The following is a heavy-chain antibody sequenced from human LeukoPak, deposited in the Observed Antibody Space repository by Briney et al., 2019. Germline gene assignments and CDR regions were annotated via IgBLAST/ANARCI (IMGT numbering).Heavy chain of an antibody. D-gene: IGHD2-15*01. J-gene: IGHJ4*02. CDR1: GFTFSSYA. V-gene: IGHV3-23*01. CDR3: AKRGIVVVAATPFDY. CDR2: ISGRADRT. Sequence: GGSLRLSCAASGFTFSSYAMSWVRQAPGKGLKWVSAISGRADRTYHADSVKGRFTISRDNSKNTLYLQMNSLRAEDTAVYYCAKRGIVVVAATPFDYWGQGTMVTVSS.